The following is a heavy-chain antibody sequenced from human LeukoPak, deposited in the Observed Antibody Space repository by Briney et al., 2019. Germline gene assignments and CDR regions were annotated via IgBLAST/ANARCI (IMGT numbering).Heavy chain of an antibody. Sequence: QPGGSLRLSFSASGFTFSSYGMNLVRQASGKGLEWVSYISGSGTTKYYGDSVKGRFTISRDNAKNSLYLQMNSLKDEDTAVYYCAKSATRTVSHIDYWGQGTLVIVSS. CDR1: GFTFSSYG. D-gene: IGHD4-17*01. CDR2: ISGSGTTK. CDR3: AKSATRTVSHIDY. J-gene: IGHJ4*02. V-gene: IGHV3-48*02.